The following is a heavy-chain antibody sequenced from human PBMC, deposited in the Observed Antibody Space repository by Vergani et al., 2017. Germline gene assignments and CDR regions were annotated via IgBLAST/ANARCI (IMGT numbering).Heavy chain of an antibody. V-gene: IGHV3-30*18. J-gene: IGHJ6*02. CDR3: AKQQLARGYYYYGMDV. D-gene: IGHD6-13*01. CDR2: ISYDGSNK. CDR1: GFTFSSYG. Sequence: QVQLVESGGGVVQPGRSLRLSCAASGFTFSSYGMHWVRQAPGKGLEWVAVISYDGSNKYYADSVTGRFTISRDNSKNTLYLQMNSLRAEDTAVYYCAKQQLARGYYYYGMDVWGQGTTVTVSS.